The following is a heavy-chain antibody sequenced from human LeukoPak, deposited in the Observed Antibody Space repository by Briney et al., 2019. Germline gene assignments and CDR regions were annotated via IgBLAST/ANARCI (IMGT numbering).Heavy chain of an antibody. CDR1: GGSISSYY. D-gene: IGHD1-20*01. Sequence: PSETLSLTCTVSGGSISSYYWSCIRQPAGKGLEWIGRIYTSGSTNYNPSLKSRVTMSVDTSKNQFSLKLSSVTAADTAVYYCARGGRAITGTPNYYYYYMDVWGKGTTVTVSS. CDR3: ARGGRAITGTPNYYYYYMDV. J-gene: IGHJ6*03. CDR2: IYTSGST. V-gene: IGHV4-4*07.